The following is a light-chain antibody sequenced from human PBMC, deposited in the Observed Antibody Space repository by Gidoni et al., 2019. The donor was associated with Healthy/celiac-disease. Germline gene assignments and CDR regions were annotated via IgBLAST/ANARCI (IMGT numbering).Light chain of an antibody. Sequence: QSALPQPASVSGSPGQSITISCTATSSDVGGYNSVSWYKQHPGKSPKLMIYEVSNRPSGFSNRFSGSKSGNTASLTISGLQAEDEADYYCSSYTSRSTLVVFGGGTKLTVL. CDR2: EVS. CDR3: SSYTSRSTLVV. J-gene: IGLJ2*01. V-gene: IGLV2-14*01. CDR1: SSDVGGYNS.